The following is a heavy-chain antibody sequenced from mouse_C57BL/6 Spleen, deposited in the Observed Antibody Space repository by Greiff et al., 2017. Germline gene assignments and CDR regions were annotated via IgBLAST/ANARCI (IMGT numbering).Heavy chain of an antibody. CDR3: ARVYYDYPYYFDY. V-gene: IGHV5-17*01. CDR1: GFTFSDYG. Sequence: EVKLMESGGGLVKPGGSLKLSCAASGFTFSDYGMHWVRQAPEKGLEWVAYISSGSSTIYYADTVKGRFTISRDNAKNTLFLQMTSLRSEDTAMYYCARVYYDYPYYFDYWGKGTTLTVSS. J-gene: IGHJ2*01. D-gene: IGHD2-4*01. CDR2: ISSGSSTI.